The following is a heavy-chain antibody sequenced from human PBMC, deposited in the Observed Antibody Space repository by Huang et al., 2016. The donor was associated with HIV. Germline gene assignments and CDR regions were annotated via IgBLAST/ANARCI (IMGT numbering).Heavy chain of an antibody. Sequence: QVQLQQWGAGLLKPSETLSLTCAVYGGSFSGYYWIWIRQSPGTGLEWIGEINHSGRTNYNPSLKSRLTISVDTSKNQFSLKLSSVTAADTAVYYCARERMMSWLDDHDAFDIWGQGTMVTVSS. CDR1: GGSFSGYY. CDR2: INHSGRT. J-gene: IGHJ3*02. V-gene: IGHV4-34*01. CDR3: ARERMMSWLDDHDAFDI. D-gene: IGHD1-1*01.